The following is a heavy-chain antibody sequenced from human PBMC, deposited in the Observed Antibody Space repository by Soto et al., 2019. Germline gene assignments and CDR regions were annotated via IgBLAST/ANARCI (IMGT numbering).Heavy chain of an antibody. CDR2: IKQDGSEK. Sequence: GSLRLSCAASGFTFSSYWMSWVRQARGKGLEWGANIKQDGSEKYGVDSVKGRCTVSRDNAKHSLYLQMNNLRAEDTAAYYCARGITLDYWGQRTLVTVSS. CDR1: GFTFSSYW. J-gene: IGHJ4*02. CDR3: ARGITLDY. V-gene: IGHV3-7*04.